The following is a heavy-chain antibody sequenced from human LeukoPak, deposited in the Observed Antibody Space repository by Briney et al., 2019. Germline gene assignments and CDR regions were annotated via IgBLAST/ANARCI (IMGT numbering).Heavy chain of an antibody. CDR1: GFTFSRYA. CDR3: TTDPRDYVWGSYRSSWFDY. J-gene: IGHJ4*02. D-gene: IGHD3-16*02. CDR2: ISYDGSQK. Sequence: GGSLRLSCAVSGFTFSRYAMHWVRQAPGKGLDWVALISYDGSQKYFADSVKGRFTISRDNSKNTLYLQMNSLKTEDTAVYYCTTDPRDYVWGSYRSSWFDYWGQGTLVTVSS. V-gene: IGHV3-30*04.